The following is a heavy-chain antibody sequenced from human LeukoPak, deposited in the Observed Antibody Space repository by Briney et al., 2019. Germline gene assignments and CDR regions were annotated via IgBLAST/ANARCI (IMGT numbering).Heavy chain of an antibody. V-gene: IGHV3-13*04. CDR1: GFTFSTYD. CDR3: VREIRETVITRHYYYGIDV. Sequence: GGSLRLSRAASGFTFSTYDMHWVRQVTGKGLEWVSAIGAGEDTYYLGSVKGRFTISRENAKNVLYLQMSSLRVEDTAVYYCVREIRETVITRHYYYGIDVWGQGTTVTVSS. D-gene: IGHD1-7*01. CDR2: IGAGEDT. J-gene: IGHJ6*02.